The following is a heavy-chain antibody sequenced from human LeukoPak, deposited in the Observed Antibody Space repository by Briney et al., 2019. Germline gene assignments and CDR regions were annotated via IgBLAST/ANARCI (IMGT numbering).Heavy chain of an antibody. D-gene: IGHD2-2*01. CDR2: IIPIFGTA. Sequence: SVKVSCKASGGTFSSYAISWVRQAPGQGLEWMGGIIPIFGTANYAQKFQGGVTITTDESTSTAYMELSSLRSEDTAVYYCARSRRGIVAVPAAFDYWGQGTLVTVSS. CDR1: GGTFSSYA. V-gene: IGHV1-69*05. CDR3: ARSRRGIVAVPAAFDY. J-gene: IGHJ4*02.